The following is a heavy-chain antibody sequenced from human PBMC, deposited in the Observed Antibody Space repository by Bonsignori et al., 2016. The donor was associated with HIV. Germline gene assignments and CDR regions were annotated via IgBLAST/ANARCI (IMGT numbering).Heavy chain of an antibody. CDR3: ARHSPPPITIFGVVSYGNPYYYYMDV. V-gene: IGHV5-51*01. J-gene: IGHJ6*03. Sequence: VRQMPGKGLEWMGIIYPGDSDTRYSPSFQGQVTISADKSISTAYLQWSSLKASDTAMYYCARHSPPPITIFGVVSYGNPYYYYMDVWGKGTTVTVSS. CDR2: IYPGDSDT. D-gene: IGHD3-3*01.